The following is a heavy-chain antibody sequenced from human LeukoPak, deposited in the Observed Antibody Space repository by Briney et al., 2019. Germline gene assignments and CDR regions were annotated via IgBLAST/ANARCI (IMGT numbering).Heavy chain of an antibody. D-gene: IGHD1-26*01. J-gene: IGHJ4*02. Sequence: GESLKISCKGSGYSFTSYWIGWVRQMPGKGLEWMGIIYPGDSDTRYSPSFQGQVTISADKSISTAYLQWSSLKASDTAMYYCARHPVPWGRGAHYYFDYWGQGTLVTVSS. CDR2: IYPGDSDT. CDR1: GYSFTSYW. V-gene: IGHV5-51*01. CDR3: ARHPVPWGRGAHYYFDY.